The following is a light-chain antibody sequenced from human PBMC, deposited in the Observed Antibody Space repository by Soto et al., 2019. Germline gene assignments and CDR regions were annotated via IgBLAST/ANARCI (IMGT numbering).Light chain of an antibody. CDR2: DVT. CDR1: SSDVDDYNY. Sequence: QSVLTQPRSVSGSPGQSVTISCTGTSSDVDDYNYVSWYQQHPDTAPKLMIYDVTKRPSGVPDRFSGSKSGNTASLTISGLQAEDEADYYCATWDDDLYTPIIGGGTKLTVL. J-gene: IGLJ2*01. V-gene: IGLV2-11*01. CDR3: ATWDDDLYTPI.